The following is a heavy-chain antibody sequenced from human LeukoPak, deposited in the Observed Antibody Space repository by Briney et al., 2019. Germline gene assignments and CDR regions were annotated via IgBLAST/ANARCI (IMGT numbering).Heavy chain of an antibody. D-gene: IGHD1-26*01. CDR1: GGSISSYY. CDR3: ARMPYSGSHRVFDY. J-gene: IGHJ4*02. V-gene: IGHV4-59*01. Sequence: SGTLSLTCTVSGGSISSYYWSWIRQPPGKGLEWIGYIYYSGSTNYNPSLKSRVTISVDTSKNQFSLKLSSVTAADTAVYYCARMPYSGSHRVFDYWGQGTLVTVSS. CDR2: IYYSGST.